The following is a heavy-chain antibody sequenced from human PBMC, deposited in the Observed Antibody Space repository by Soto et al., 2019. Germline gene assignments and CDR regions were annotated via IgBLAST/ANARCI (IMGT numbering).Heavy chain of an antibody. CDR1: GFTFGDYA. CDR3: TRDRRGYGFWSGYPFY. V-gene: IGHV3-49*03. Sequence: GGSLRLSCTPSGFTFGDYAMSWFRQAPGKGLEWVGFIRSKAYDGTTEYAASVKGRFTISRDDSTSIAYLQMNSLKIEDTAVYYCTRDRRGYGFWSGYPFYWGQGTLVTVSS. J-gene: IGHJ4*02. D-gene: IGHD3-3*01. CDR2: IRSKAYDGTT.